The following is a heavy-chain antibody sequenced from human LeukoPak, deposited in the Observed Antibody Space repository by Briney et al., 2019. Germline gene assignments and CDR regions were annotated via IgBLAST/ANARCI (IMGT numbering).Heavy chain of an antibody. V-gene: IGHV1-46*01. CDR1: GYTFTSYY. CDR3: AREVMDNLRFDY. D-gene: IGHD1-14*01. Sequence: PVPSVKVSCKASGYTFTSYYMHWVRQAPGQGLEWMGIINPSGGDTSYAQKFQGRLTMTRDTSTNTVYMELTSLRSEDTAVYYCAREVMDNLRFDYWGQGTLVTVSS. CDR2: INPSGGDT. J-gene: IGHJ4*02.